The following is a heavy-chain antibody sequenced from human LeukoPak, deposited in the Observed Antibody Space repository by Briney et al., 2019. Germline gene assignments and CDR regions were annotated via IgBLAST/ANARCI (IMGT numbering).Heavy chain of an antibody. CDR3: ARMGLLRGYYYYGMDV. V-gene: IGHV3-53*01. CDR1: GLTVSSNY. CDR2: IYTGGST. Sequence: GGSLRLSCAASGLTVSSNYMSWVRQAPGKGLEWVSVIYTGGSTYYADSVKGRFTISRDNSKNTLYLQMNSLTAEDTAVYYCARMGLLRGYYYYGMDVWGQGTTVTVSS. D-gene: IGHD3-10*01. J-gene: IGHJ6*02.